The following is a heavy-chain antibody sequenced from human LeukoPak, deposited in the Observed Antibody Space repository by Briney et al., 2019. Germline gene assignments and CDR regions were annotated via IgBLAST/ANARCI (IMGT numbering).Heavy chain of an antibody. Sequence: ASVKVSCKASGYTFTSYGISWVRQAPGQGLEWMGWISAYNGNTNYAQKLQGRVTMTTDTSTSTAYMELRSLRSDDTAVYYCARVTRWVVPAAISFDCWGQGTLVTVSS. CDR2: ISAYNGNT. D-gene: IGHD2-2*01. CDR3: ARVTRWVVPAAISFDC. V-gene: IGHV1-18*01. J-gene: IGHJ4*02. CDR1: GYTFTSYG.